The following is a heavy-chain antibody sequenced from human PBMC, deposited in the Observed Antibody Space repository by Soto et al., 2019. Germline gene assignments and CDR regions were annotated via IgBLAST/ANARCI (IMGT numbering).Heavy chain of an antibody. J-gene: IGHJ4*02. Sequence: PGGSLRLSCAASGFTFSTYKMNWVRQAPGKGLEWVSYISNSSSTIYYADSVKGRFTISKDNAKNSLYLQMNSLRDEDTAVYYCARDAYDYDDTSGYYRHWGQGTLVTVSS. D-gene: IGHD3-22*01. CDR3: ARDAYDYDDTSGYYRH. CDR1: GFTFSTYK. CDR2: ISNSSSTI. V-gene: IGHV3-48*02.